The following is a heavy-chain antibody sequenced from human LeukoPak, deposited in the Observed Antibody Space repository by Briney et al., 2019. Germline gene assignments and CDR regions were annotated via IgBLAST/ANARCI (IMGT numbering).Heavy chain of an antibody. Sequence: PGGSLRLSCAASGFNFDDFAMHWVRQAPGKGLEWVSGISWNGGNIDYVDSVKGRFTTSRDNAKNSLYLQMNSLRAEDMALYYCAKSIAAALDAFDIWGQGTMVTVSS. D-gene: IGHD6-13*01. CDR3: AKSIAAALDAFDI. CDR2: ISWNGGNI. CDR1: GFNFDDFA. J-gene: IGHJ3*02. V-gene: IGHV3-9*03.